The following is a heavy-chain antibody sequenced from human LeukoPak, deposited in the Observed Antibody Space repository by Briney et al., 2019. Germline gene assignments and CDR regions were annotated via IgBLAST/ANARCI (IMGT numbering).Heavy chain of an antibody. CDR2: IYYSGST. CDR3: ARHLPYEGEYQN. Sequence: SGTLSLTCTVSGGSISSSSYYWGWIRQPPGKGLEWIGSIYYSGSTYYNPSLKSRVTISVDTSKNQFSLKLSSVTAADTAVYYCARHLPYEGEYQNWGQGTLVTVSS. D-gene: IGHD2-2*01. J-gene: IGHJ4*02. CDR1: GGSISSSSYY. V-gene: IGHV4-39*01.